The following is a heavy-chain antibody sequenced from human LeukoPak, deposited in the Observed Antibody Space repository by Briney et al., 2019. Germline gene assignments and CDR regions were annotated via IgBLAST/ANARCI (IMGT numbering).Heavy chain of an antibody. D-gene: IGHD5-18*01. CDR2: INHSGST. CDR3: ARGAANVDTAMVISWHMDV. V-gene: IGHV4-34*01. Sequence: SETLSLTCAVYGGSFSGYYWSWIRQPPGKGLEWIGEINHSGSTNYNPSLKSRVTISVDTSKNQFSLKLSSVTAADTAVYYCARGAANVDTAMVISWHMDVWGKGTTVTVSS. J-gene: IGHJ6*03. CDR1: GGSFSGYY.